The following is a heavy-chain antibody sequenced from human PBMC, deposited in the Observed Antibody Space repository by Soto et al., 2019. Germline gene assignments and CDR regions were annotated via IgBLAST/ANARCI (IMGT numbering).Heavy chain of an antibody. CDR3: ARLRNYVVRSDAFDI. V-gene: IGHV4-39*01. CDR1: GGSISSSSYY. Sequence: QLQLQESGPGLVKPSETLSLTCTVSGGSISSSSYYWGWIRQPPGKGLEWIGSIYYSGSTYYNPSLKSRVTISVDTSKNQFSLKLSSVPAEDTDEYYCARLRNYVVRSDAFDIWGQGTMVTVSS. CDR2: IYYSGST. J-gene: IGHJ3*02. D-gene: IGHD1-7*01.